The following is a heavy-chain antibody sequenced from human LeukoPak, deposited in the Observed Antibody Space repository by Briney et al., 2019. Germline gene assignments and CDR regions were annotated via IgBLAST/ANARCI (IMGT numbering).Heavy chain of an antibody. J-gene: IGHJ3*01. CDR3: AGRAVSTDMFT. V-gene: IGHV3-74*03. D-gene: IGHD3-9*01. CDR2: INSDGSNT. CDR1: GFTLRKYW. Sequence: GGSLRLSCAASGFTLRKYWIHWVRQAPGKGLVWVSRINSDGSNTMYADSVKGRFTISRDDARNTVYLQMNSLRAEDTAVYYCAGRAVSTDMFTWGQGTMVTVSS.